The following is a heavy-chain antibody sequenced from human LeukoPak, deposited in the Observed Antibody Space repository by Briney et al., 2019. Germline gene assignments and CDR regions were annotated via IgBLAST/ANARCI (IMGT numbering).Heavy chain of an antibody. V-gene: IGHV3-21*01. CDR3: ARGDLLWFGELLSSFDY. CDR2: ISSSSSYI. CDR1: GFTSSSYS. J-gene: IGHJ4*02. Sequence: GGSLRLSCAASGFTSSSYSMHWVRQAPGKGLEWVSSISSSSSYIYYADSVKGRFTISRDNAKNSLYLQMNSLRAEDTAVYYCARGDLLWFGELLSSFDYWGQGTLVTVSS. D-gene: IGHD3-10*01.